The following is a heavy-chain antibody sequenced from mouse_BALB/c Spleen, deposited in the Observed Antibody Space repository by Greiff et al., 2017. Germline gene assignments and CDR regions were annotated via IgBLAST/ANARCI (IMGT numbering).Heavy chain of an antibody. J-gene: IGHJ4*01. D-gene: IGHD1-1*01. CDR2: ISYSGST. CDR1: GYSITSDYA. V-gene: IGHV3-2*02. Sequence: EVQLQQSGPGLVKPSQSLSLTCTVTGYSITSDYAWNWIRQFPGNKLEWMGYISYSGSTSYNPSLKSRISITRDTSKNQFFLQLNSVTTEDTATYYCARVPFYYGSSYYAMDYWGQGTSVTVSS. CDR3: ARVPFYYGSSYYAMDY.